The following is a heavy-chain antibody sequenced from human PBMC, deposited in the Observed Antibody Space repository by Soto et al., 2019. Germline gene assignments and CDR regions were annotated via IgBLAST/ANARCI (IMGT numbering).Heavy chain of an antibody. J-gene: IGHJ4*02. Sequence: PSETLSLTCAVSGGSISGRYYYWGWLRQSPGRGPEWIGSVFYTGFTSYNPSLEGRVSVSGDTSKNQFAHKGSAVTAADTAGYCCASSQKGYNWNYFDHWGQGALVTVSS. D-gene: IGHD1-20*01. CDR2: VFYTGFT. V-gene: IGHV4-39*01. CDR3: ASSQKGYNWNYFDH. CDR1: GGSISGRYYY.